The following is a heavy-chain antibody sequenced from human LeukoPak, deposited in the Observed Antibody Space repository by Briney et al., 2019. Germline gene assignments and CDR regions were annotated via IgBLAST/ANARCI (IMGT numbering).Heavy chain of an antibody. D-gene: IGHD5-12*01. CDR3: ARASGGYFLDY. J-gene: IGHJ4*02. V-gene: IGHV3-64*01. CDR2: ISSNGGST. CDR1: GYTFSSYA. Sequence: GGSLRLSCAASGYTFSSYAMHWVRQAPGKGLEYVSAISSNGGSTYYANSVKGRFTISRDNSKNTLYLQMGSLRAEDMAVYYCARASGGYFLDYWGQGTLVTVSS.